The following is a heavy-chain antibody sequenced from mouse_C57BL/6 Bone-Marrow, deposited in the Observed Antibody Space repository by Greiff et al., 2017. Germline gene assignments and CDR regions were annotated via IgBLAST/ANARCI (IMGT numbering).Heavy chain of an antibody. J-gene: IGHJ3*01. CDR1: GFSLTSYG. CDR3: ARGMMVTTGAWFAD. CDR2: IWSGGST. D-gene: IGHD2-3*01. V-gene: IGHV2-2*01. Sequence: QVQLQQSGPGLVQPSQSLSITCTVSGFSLTSYGVHWVRQSPGKGLEWLGVIWSGGSTDYNAAFISSLSISKDNSKSQVFFKMNSLQADDTAIYYCARGMMVTTGAWFADWGQGTMVTVSA.